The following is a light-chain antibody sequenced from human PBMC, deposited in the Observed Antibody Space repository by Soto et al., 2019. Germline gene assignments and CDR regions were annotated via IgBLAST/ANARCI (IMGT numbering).Light chain of an antibody. CDR3: QQRHMWPIT. Sequence: EIVLTQSPATLSLSPWERATLSCRASQNIWSYLAWYQQKPGQAPRLLRYDASKRATGIPARVSGRGSGTDFTLTISSLEPEDAAVYYCQQRHMWPITFGQGTRLEIK. CDR2: DAS. CDR1: QNIWSY. J-gene: IGKJ5*01. V-gene: IGKV3-11*01.